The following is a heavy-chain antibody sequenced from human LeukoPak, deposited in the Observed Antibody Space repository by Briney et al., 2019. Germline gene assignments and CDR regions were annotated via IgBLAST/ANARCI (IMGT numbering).Heavy chain of an antibody. V-gene: IGHV3-7*01. D-gene: IGHD1-26*01. J-gene: IGHJ4*02. CDR3: ARTWELLSFDY. Sequence: GGSLRLSCAASGFTFSSYGMSWVRQAPGKGLEWVANIKQDGSEKYYVDSVKGRFTISRDNAKNSLYLQMNSLRAEDTAVYYCARTWELLSFDYWGQGTLVTVSS. CDR2: IKQDGSEK. CDR1: GFTFSSYG.